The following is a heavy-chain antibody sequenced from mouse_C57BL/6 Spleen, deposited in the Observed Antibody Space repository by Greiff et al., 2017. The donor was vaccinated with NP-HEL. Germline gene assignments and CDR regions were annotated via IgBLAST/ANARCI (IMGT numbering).Heavy chain of an antibody. D-gene: IGHD2-12*01. CDR2: ISSGSSTI. V-gene: IGHV5-17*01. CDR3: ARKILRRSYAMDY. J-gene: IGHJ4*01. Sequence: EVQRVESGGGLVKPGGSLKLSCAASGFTFSDYGMHWVRQAPEKGLEWVAYISSGSSTIYYAATVKGRFTISRDNAKNTLFLQMTSLRSEDTAMYYCARKILRRSYAMDYWGQGTSVTVSS. CDR1: GFTFSDYG.